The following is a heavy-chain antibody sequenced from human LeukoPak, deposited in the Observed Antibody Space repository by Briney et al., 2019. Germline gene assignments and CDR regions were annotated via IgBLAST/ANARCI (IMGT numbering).Heavy chain of an antibody. D-gene: IGHD3-10*01. CDR2: IYTSGST. Sequence: SQTLSLTCTVSGGSISSGSYYWSWIRQPAGKGLEWIGRIYTSGSTNYNPSLKSRVTISVDTSKNQFSLKLSSVTAAGTAVYYCAVTMVRGVLDYWGQGTLVTVSS. J-gene: IGHJ4*02. CDR1: GGSISSGSYY. V-gene: IGHV4-61*02. CDR3: AVTMVRGVLDY.